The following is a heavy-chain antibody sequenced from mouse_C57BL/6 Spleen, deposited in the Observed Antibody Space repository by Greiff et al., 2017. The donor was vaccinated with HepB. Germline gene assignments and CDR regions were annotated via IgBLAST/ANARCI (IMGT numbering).Heavy chain of an antibody. D-gene: IGHD1-1*01. CDR2: IDPNSGGT. Sequence: QVQLKQPGAELVKPGASVKLSCKASGYTFTSYWMHWVKQRPGRGLEWIGRIDPNSGGTKYNEKFKSKATLTVDKPSSTAYMQLSSLTSEDSAVYYCARSEYYYGTRFAYWGQGTLVTVSA. J-gene: IGHJ3*01. CDR1: GYTFTSYW. CDR3: ARSEYYYGTRFAY. V-gene: IGHV1-72*01.